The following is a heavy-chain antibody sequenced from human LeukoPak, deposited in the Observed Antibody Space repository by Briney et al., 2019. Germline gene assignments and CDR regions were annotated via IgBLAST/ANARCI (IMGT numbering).Heavy chain of an antibody. D-gene: IGHD3-10*01. CDR2: IYSGGST. CDR3: ARVLMVRGVTPSYYFDY. Sequence: PGGSLRLSCAASGFTVSSNYMSWVRQAPGKGLEWVAVIYSGGSTYYADSVKGRFNIFRDNSKNTLYLQMNSLRAEDTAVYYCARVLMVRGVTPSYYFDYWGQGTLVTVSS. V-gene: IGHV3-66*02. CDR1: GFTVSSNY. J-gene: IGHJ4*02.